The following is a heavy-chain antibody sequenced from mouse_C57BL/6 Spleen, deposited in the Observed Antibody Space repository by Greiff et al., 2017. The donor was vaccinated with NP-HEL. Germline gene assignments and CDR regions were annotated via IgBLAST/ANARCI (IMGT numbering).Heavy chain of an antibody. D-gene: IGHD1-1*01. CDR2: IYPGDGDT. V-gene: IGHV1-80*01. CDR1: GYAFSSYW. Sequence: VQLQQSGAELVKPGASVKISCKASGYAFSSYWMNWVKQRPGKGLEWIGQIYPGDGDTNYNGKFKGKATLTADKSSSTAYMQLSSLTSEDSAVYFCARRDYGTLYYAMDYWGQGTSVTVSS. CDR3: ARRDYGTLYYAMDY. J-gene: IGHJ4*01.